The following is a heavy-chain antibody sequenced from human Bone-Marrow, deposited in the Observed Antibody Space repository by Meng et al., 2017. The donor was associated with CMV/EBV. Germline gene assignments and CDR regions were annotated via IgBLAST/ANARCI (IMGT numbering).Heavy chain of an antibody. V-gene: IGHV3-66*02. CDR1: GFTVSSDY. CDR3: TRQAHYSLDWDC. Sequence: GESLKISCAGSGFTVSSDYMSWVRQTPGKGLEWVSIIFAAGNTYYADSVKGRFTISRDSSKNTLYLQMNSLRAEDTAVYYCTRQAHYSLDWDCWGQGTLVTVS. CDR2: IFAAGNT. D-gene: IGHD3/OR15-3a*01. J-gene: IGHJ4*02.